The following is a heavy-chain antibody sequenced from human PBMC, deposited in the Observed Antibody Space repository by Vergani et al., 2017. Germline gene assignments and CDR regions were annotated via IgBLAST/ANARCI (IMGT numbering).Heavy chain of an antibody. CDR3: ARPYYDFWSGFGSMDV. CDR1: GLTFSSYS. V-gene: IGHV3-48*01. Sequence: EVQLVESGGGLVQPGGSLRLSCAASGLTFSSYSMNWVRQAPGKGLEWVSYISSSSSTIYYADSVKGRFTISRDNAKNSLYLQMNRLRAEATAVYYCARPYYDFWSGFGSMDVWGQGTTVTVSS. J-gene: IGHJ6*02. CDR2: ISSSSSTI. D-gene: IGHD3-3*01.